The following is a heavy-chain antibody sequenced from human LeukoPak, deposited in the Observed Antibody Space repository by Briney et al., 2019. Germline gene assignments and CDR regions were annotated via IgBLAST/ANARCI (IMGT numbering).Heavy chain of an antibody. V-gene: IGHV4-39*07. CDR1: GGSISSSYY. CDR2: IYYSGST. D-gene: IGHD6-19*01. CDR3: ARDGDSGWSLATYNWFDP. Sequence: SETLSLTCSVSGGSISSSYYWGWIRQPPGKGLEWIGSIYYSGSTYYNPSLKSRVTISVDTSKNQFSLKLSSVTAADTAVYYCARDGDSGWSLATYNWFDPWGQGTLVTVSS. J-gene: IGHJ5*02.